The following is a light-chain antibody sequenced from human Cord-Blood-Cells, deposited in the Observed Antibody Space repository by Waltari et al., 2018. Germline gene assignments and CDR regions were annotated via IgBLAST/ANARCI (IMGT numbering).Light chain of an antibody. J-gene: IGKJ1*01. V-gene: IGKV1-39*01. CDR1: QSISSY. Sequence: DIQMTQSPSSLSASVGDRVTITCRASQSISSYLNWYQQKPGKAPKLLIYAASGLQSGVPSRFSGSGSGTEFPRTISSLQPEEFAAYYCQQSNSTPCTFGQGTKVEIK. CDR3: QQSNSTPCT. CDR2: AAS.